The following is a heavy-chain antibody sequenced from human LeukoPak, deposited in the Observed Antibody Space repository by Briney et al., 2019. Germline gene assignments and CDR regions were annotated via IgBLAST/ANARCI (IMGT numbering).Heavy chain of an antibody. V-gene: IGHV1-2*02. D-gene: IGHD1-26*01. J-gene: IGHJ4*02. CDR1: GYTFTGYY. CDR2: INPNSGGT. CDR3: ARDMYSGSYYGVNY. Sequence: ASVKVSCKASGYTFTGYYMHWVRQAPGQGLEWMGWINPNSGGTGYAQKFQGRVTITRDTSISTVYMELSRLRSDDTAVYYCARDMYSGSYYGVNYWGQGTLVTVSS.